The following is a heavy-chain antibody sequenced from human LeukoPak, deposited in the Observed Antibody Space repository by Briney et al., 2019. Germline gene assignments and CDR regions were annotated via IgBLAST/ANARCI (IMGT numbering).Heavy chain of an antibody. CDR1: GGSISSYY. CDR2: IYYSGST. Sequence: SETLSLTCTVSGGSISSYYWSWIRQPPGKGLEWIGYIYYSGSTNYNPSLKSRVTISVDTSKNQFSLKLSSVTAADTAVYYCARVGGSSSLRGRTDLTVIDPWGQGTLVTVSS. CDR3: ARVGGSSSLRGRTDLTVIDP. V-gene: IGHV4-59*01. D-gene: IGHD6-6*01. J-gene: IGHJ5*02.